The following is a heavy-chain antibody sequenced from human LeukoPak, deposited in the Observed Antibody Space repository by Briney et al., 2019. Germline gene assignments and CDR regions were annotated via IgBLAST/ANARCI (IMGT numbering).Heavy chain of an antibody. Sequence: GGSLRLSCAASGFTFSAYWMSWFRQAPGKGLEWVSVIYSGGSTYYADSVKGRFTISRDNSKNTLYLQMNSLRAEDTAVYYCAAYLGRGWFDPWGQGTLVTVSS. CDR1: GFTFSAYW. V-gene: IGHV3-66*01. CDR3: AAYLGRGWFDP. CDR2: IYSGGST. J-gene: IGHJ5*02.